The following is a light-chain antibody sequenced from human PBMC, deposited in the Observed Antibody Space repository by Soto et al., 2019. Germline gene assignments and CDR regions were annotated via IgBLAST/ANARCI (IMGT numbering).Light chain of an antibody. CDR3: CSYAGRYNFWV. Sequence: QSALTQPRSVSGSPGQSVTISCTGTNSDIGGYNYVSWYQQHPGKAPKVMIYDVNRRPSGVPDRFSGSKSGNTASLIISGLQAEDEADYYCCSYAGRYNFWVFGGGTKLTVL. V-gene: IGLV2-11*01. J-gene: IGLJ3*02. CDR1: NSDIGGYNY. CDR2: DVN.